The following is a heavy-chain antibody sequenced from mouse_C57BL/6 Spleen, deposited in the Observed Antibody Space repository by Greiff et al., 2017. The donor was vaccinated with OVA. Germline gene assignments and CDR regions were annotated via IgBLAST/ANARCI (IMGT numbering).Heavy chain of an antibody. CDR2: IYPGDGDT. V-gene: IGHV1-80*01. CDR3: ARSWEVVEGAWFAY. J-gene: IGHJ3*01. CDR1: GYAFSSYW. Sequence: QVQLQQSGAELVKPGASVKISCKASGYAFSSYWMNWVKQRPGKGLEWIGQIYPGDGDTNYNGKFKGKATLTADKSSSTAYRQLSSLTSEDSAVYFCARSWEVVEGAWFAYWGQGTLVTVSA. D-gene: IGHD1-1*01.